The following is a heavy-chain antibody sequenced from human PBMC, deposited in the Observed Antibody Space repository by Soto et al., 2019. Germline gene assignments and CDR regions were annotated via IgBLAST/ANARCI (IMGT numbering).Heavy chain of an antibody. V-gene: IGHV3-23*01. CDR1: GFTFNNYA. J-gene: IGHJ3*02. CDR2: VSGSGENT. Sequence: EVQLLESGGALVQPGGSLRLSCAASGFTFNNYAMNWVRQAPGKGLEWVSAVSGSGENTHYAGSVKGRFTISRDNSKNTLYLQMNSLRAGDTALYYCAIIAKRPTTGDAFDIWGQGTMVTVSS. CDR3: AIIAKRPTTGDAFDI. D-gene: IGHD4-17*01.